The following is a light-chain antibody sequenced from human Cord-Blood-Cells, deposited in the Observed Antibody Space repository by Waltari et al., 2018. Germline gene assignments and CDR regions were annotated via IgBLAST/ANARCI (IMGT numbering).Light chain of an antibody. CDR1: SSDVGGYNY. CDR2: EVS. Sequence: QSALTQPASVSGSPGQSITISCTGTSSDVGGYNYVSWYQQHPGKAPKRMIYEVSKRPSGVSNRSPGSKSGNTASLTISGLQAEDEADYYCSSYTSSSTHVFGTGTKVTVL. V-gene: IGLV2-14*01. CDR3: SSYTSSSTHV. J-gene: IGLJ1*01.